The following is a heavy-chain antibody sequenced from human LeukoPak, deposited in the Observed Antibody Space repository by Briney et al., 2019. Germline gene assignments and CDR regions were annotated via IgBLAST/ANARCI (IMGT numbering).Heavy chain of an antibody. CDR3: ARDPRGITALVDYFDY. CDR2: ISSSGSAI. Sequence: GGSLRPSCAASGFTFSDYYMSWIRQAPGKGLEWFSYISSSGSAIYYADSVKGRFTISRDNAKNSLYLQMSSLRVEDTAVYYCARDPRGITALVDYFDYWGQGTLVTVSS. D-gene: IGHD5-18*01. J-gene: IGHJ4*02. V-gene: IGHV3-11*01. CDR1: GFTFSDYY.